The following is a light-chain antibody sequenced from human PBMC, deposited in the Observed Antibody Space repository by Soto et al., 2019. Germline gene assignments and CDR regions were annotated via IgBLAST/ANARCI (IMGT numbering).Light chain of an antibody. CDR2: KAS. CDR3: QQDNSYPYT. J-gene: IGKJ2*01. CDR1: QSISTW. V-gene: IGKV1-5*03. Sequence: DIQMTQSPSTLSASVGDRVTITCRASQSISTWLAWYQQKPGKAPNLLIYKASSLESGVPSRFSGRGSGTEFTLTISSLQSDDFATYYCQQDNSYPYTFGQGIKLEIK.